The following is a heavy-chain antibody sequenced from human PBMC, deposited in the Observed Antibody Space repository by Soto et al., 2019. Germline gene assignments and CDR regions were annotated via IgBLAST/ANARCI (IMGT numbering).Heavy chain of an antibody. CDR1: GDSISSSSYN. J-gene: IGHJ4*01. D-gene: IGHD6-19*01. V-gene: IGHV4-39*01. CDR3: ARHDGFSSGWIFDY. CDR2: IYYSGST. Sequence: SETLTLTCTVTGDSISSSSYNWGWIRQPPGKGLEWIGSIYYSGSTYYNPSLKSRVTISVDTSNNQSSLKLRSVTAADTAVYYCARHDGFSSGWIFDYWGHGTLVTVSS.